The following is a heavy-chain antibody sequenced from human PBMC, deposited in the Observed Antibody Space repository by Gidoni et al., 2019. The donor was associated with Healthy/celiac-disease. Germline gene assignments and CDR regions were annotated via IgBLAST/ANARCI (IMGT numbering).Heavy chain of an antibody. D-gene: IGHD1-26*01. CDR1: GFTFSSYG. Sequence: QVQLVESGGGVVQPGRSLRLSCAASGFTFSSYGMHWVRQAPGKGLEWVAVIWYDGSNKYYADSVKGRFTISRDNSKNTLYLQMNSLRAEDTAVYYCARDLWELLSNSIGGSFDYWAREPWSPSPQ. J-gene: IGHJ4*02. CDR2: IWYDGSNK. V-gene: IGHV3-33*01. CDR3: ARDLWELLSNSIGGSFDY.